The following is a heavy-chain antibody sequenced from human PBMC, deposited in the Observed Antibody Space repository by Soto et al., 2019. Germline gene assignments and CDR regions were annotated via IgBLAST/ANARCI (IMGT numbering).Heavy chain of an antibody. J-gene: IGHJ6*02. D-gene: IGHD3-22*01. CDR3: AASRCFDRSGYSGYYYGMDG. CDR2: ITWNSDEI. Sequence: EVQLVESGGGLVQPGRSLRLSCAASGFTFDDYAMHWVRQRPGRGVEWVSGITWNSDEIGYPDSVKGRFSISRDNAKKYVYLQMNSLSPDETALYSCAASRCFDRSGYSGYYYGMDGWGQGTIVTV. V-gene: IGHV3-9*01. CDR1: GFTFDDYA.